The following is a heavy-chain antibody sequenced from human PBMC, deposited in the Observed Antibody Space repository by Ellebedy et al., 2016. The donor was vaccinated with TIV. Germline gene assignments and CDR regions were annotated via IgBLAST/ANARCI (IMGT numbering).Heavy chain of an antibody. CDR1: GFTFSSYG. Sequence: GESLKISXAASGFTFSSYGMHWVRQAPGKGLEWVAVIWYDGSNKYYADSVKGRFTISRDNSKNTLYLQMNSLRAGDTAVYYCAREAYRAHYYFDYWGQGTLVTVSS. CDR2: IWYDGSNK. V-gene: IGHV3-33*01. CDR3: AREAYRAHYYFDY. D-gene: IGHD1-26*01. J-gene: IGHJ4*02.